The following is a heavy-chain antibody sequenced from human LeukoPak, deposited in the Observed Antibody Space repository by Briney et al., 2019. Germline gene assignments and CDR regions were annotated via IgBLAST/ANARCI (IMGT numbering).Heavy chain of an antibody. D-gene: IGHD3-3*01. Sequence: GGSLRLSCAASGFTFSNAWMSWVRQAPGKGREWVGRIKSKTDGGTTDYAAPVKGRFTISRDDSKNTLYLQMNSLKTEDAAVYYCTASLRFLEWLSLFNYWGQGTLVTVSS. CDR3: TASLRFLEWLSLFNY. J-gene: IGHJ4*02. V-gene: IGHV3-15*01. CDR1: GFTFSNAW. CDR2: IKSKTDGGTT.